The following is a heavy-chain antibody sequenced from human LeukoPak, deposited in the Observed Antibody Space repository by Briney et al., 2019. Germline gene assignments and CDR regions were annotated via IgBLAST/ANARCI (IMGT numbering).Heavy chain of an antibody. CDR3: ARHLATPGTRGFDS. V-gene: IGHV4-39*07. CDR1: GVSISSSNSY. D-gene: IGHD6-13*01. CDR2: IYYSGNT. J-gene: IGHJ4*02. Sequence: SETLSLTCTVSGVSISSSNSYWGWIRQPPGKGLEWIGSIYYSGNTYYNTSLQSRISISMDTSKNQLSLRLTSMTAADTALYYCARHLATPGTRGFDSWGQGTLVTVSS.